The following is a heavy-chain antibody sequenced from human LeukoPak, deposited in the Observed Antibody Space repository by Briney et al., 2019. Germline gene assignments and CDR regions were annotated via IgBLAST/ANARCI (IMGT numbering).Heavy chain of an antibody. CDR3: ARVAGRGGVIVEYYFDH. Sequence: GGSLRLSCATSGFTFSSYSMNWVRQAPGKGLEWVSFISSISSYIYYADSVKGRFTISRDNARNSLYLQMNSPRAEDTAVYYCARVAGRGGVIVEYYFDHWGQGTLVTVSS. CDR2: ISSISSYI. V-gene: IGHV3-21*06. CDR1: GFTFSSYS. J-gene: IGHJ4*02. D-gene: IGHD3-16*02.